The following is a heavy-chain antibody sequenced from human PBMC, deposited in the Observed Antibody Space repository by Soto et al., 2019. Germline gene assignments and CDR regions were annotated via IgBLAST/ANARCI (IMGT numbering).Heavy chain of an antibody. D-gene: IGHD3-10*01. CDR3: AKSAYYGSGSSHLGYFDY. CDR1: GFTFDDYA. CDR2: ISWNSGSI. Sequence: PGGSLRLSCAASGFTFDDYAMHWVRQAPGKGLEWVSGISWNSGSIGYADSVKGRFTISRDNAKNSLYLQMNSLRAEDTALYYCAKSAYYGSGSSHLGYFDYWGQGTLVTVSS. J-gene: IGHJ4*02. V-gene: IGHV3-9*01.